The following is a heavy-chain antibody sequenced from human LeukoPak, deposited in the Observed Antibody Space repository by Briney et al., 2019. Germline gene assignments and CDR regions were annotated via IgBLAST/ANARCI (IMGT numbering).Heavy chain of an antibody. Sequence: GGSLRLSCAASGLTFSSYAMSWVRQAPGKGLEWVSAISGSGGSTYYADSVKGRFTISRDNSKNTLYLQMNSLRAEDTAVYYCAKYDYGDYVQPSTWGQGTLVTVSS. CDR1: GLTFSSYA. D-gene: IGHD4-17*01. CDR3: AKYDYGDYVQPST. J-gene: IGHJ5*02. V-gene: IGHV3-23*01. CDR2: ISGSGGST.